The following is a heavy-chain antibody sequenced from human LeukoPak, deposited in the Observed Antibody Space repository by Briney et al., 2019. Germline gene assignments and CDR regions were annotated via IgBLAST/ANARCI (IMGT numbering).Heavy chain of an antibody. CDR3: AKAASSDRDAFDI. V-gene: IGHV3-23*01. D-gene: IGHD6-19*01. CDR2: ISGSGGST. Sequence: PGGSLRLSCAASGFTFSSYAMSWVRQARGKGLEWVSAISGSGGSTYYADSVKGRFTSSRDNSKNTLYLQMNSLRAEDTAVYYCAKAASSDRDAFDIWGQGTMVTVSS. J-gene: IGHJ3*02. CDR1: GFTFSSYA.